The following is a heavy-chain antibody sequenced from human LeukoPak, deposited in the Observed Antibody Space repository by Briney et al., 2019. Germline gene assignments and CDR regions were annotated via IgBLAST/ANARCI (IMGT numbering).Heavy chain of an antibody. V-gene: IGHV1-8*01. J-gene: IGHJ4*02. CDR3: ARVPRPYSSGWYGDFGY. CDR2: MNPNSGNT. CDR1: GYTFTSYD. Sequence: ASVKVSCKSSGYTFTSYDINWVRQAPGQGLEWMGWMNPNSGNTGYAQKFQGRVTMTRNTSISTAYMELSSLRSEDTAVYYCARVPRPYSSGWYGDFGYWGQGTLVTVSS. D-gene: IGHD6-19*01.